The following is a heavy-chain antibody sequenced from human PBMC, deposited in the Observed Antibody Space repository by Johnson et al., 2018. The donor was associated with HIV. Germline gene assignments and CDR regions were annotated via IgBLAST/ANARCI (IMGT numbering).Heavy chain of an antibody. CDR1: GFTFSNAW. Sequence: VQLVESGGGVVRPGGSLRLSCAASGFTFSNAWMSWVRQAPGKGLEWVGRIKRKTDGGTTDYAAPVKGRFTISRDDSKNTLYLQMNSLKTEDTAVYYCSTPRPNWGWNAFHIWGQGTMVTVSS. V-gene: IGHV3-15*01. CDR2: IKRKTDGGTT. J-gene: IGHJ3*02. D-gene: IGHD7-27*01. CDR3: STPRPNWGWNAFHI.